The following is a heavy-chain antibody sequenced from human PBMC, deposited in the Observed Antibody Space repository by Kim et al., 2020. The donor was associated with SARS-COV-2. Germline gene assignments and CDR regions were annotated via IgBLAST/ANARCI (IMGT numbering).Heavy chain of an antibody. CDR2: ISRDGSIT. CDR1: GFTFNNYW. J-gene: IGHJ6*02. D-gene: IGHD3-10*01. Sequence: GGSLRLSCAVSGFTFNNYWINWVRHAPGKGLVWVSRISRDGSITNYADSVKGRFTMSRDNAENTLYLQMNSLRAEDTAVYYCARGFFRDGFDVWGQGTTVTVSS. CDR3: ARGFFRDGFDV. V-gene: IGHV3-74*01.